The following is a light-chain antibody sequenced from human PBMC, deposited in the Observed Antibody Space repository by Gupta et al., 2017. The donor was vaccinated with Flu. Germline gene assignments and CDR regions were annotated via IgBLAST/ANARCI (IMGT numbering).Light chain of an antibody. V-gene: IGLV2-14*01. Sequence: GPCKAVSRYQHHPGKAPQLILYEVMYRPSGIYERFSGSKYANRASLTTGGLPADDEGEYYCGSFQFTSGLLFGGGTNVTVL. CDR3: GSFQFTSGLL. CDR1: GPCKA. J-gene: IGLJ6*01. CDR2: EVM.